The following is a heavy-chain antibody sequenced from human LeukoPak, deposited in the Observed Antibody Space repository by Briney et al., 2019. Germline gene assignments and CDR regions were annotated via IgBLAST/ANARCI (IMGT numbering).Heavy chain of an antibody. D-gene: IGHD4-17*01. J-gene: IGHJ4*02. CDR3: ARGRLASTATTTYDY. CDR2: ITSNGGST. Sequence: GGSLRLSCAASGFTFSIYAMHWVRQAPGKGLEFVSAITSNGGSTYYANSVKGRFTISRDNSKNTLYLQMGSLRAEDMAVYYCARGRLASTATTTYDYWGQGTLVTVSS. CDR1: GFTFSIYA. V-gene: IGHV3-64*01.